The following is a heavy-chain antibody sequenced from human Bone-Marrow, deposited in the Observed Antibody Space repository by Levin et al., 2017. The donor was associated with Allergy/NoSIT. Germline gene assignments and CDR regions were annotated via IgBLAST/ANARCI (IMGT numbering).Heavy chain of an antibody. V-gene: IGHV4-31*11. CDR2: IYYTGTT. CDR3: ARVGDNYDAFDI. CDR1: GASVSGGGHY. J-gene: IGHJ3*02. D-gene: IGHD1-1*01. Sequence: SETLSLTCAVSGASVSGGGHYWTWIRQHPGKGLEWIGLIYYTGTTSLNPSLKGRVSLSVDTSQNQISLKLHSVTGADTAVYFCARVGDNYDAFDIWGQGTPVSVSS.